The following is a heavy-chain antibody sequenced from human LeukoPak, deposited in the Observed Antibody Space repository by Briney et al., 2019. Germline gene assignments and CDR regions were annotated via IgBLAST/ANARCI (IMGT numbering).Heavy chain of an antibody. J-gene: IGHJ5*02. CDR3: TRGHRYGDYADWFDP. CDR1: GGSISSYY. CDR2: IYYSGST. Sequence: SETLSLTCTVSGGSISSYYWSWIRQPPGKGLEWIGYIYYSGSTNYNPSLKSRVTISVDTSKNQFSLKLSSVTAADTAVYYCTRGHRYGDYADWFDPWGQGTLVTVSS. D-gene: IGHD4-17*01. V-gene: IGHV4-59*01.